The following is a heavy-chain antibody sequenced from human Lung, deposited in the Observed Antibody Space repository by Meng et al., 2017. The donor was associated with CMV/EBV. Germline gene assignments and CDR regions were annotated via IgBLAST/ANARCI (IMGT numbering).Heavy chain of an antibody. CDR2: VVYSGTT. D-gene: IGHD1-14*01. V-gene: IGHV4-39*01. Sequence: QLHLREPGPGLVKPSEPLSLTCTVSGGSISSSSYYWAWIRQPPGEGLEWIGSVVYSGTTYYTSSLKSRVSISVDTSKNQFSLKLSSVTAADTAVYYCARHHHSPTFDYWGQGTLVTVSS. CDR1: GGSISSSSYY. J-gene: IGHJ4*02. CDR3: ARHHHSPTFDY.